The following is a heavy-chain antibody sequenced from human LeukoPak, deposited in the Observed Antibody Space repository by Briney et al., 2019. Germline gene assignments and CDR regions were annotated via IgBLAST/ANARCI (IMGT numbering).Heavy chain of an antibody. CDR1: GYTFTGYY. D-gene: IGHD3-22*01. CDR2: INPNSGGT. J-gene: IGHJ4*02. V-gene: IGHV1-2*02. Sequence: ASVKVSCKASGYTFTGYYMHWVRQAPGQGLEWMGWINPNSGGTNYAQKFQGRVTMTRDTSISTAYMELSRLRSDDMAVYYCASFTMTESPPFDYWGQGTLVTVSS. CDR3: ASFTMTESPPFDY.